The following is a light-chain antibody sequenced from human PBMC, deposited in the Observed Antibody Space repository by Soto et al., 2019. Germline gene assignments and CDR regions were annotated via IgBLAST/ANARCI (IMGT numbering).Light chain of an antibody. J-gene: IGKJ1*01. CDR3: LQYNSYWT. CDR2: DAS. V-gene: IGKV1-5*01. CDR1: QSISRR. Sequence: IHMTHSPSTLSAFVGDIVIITFRASQSISRRLAWYQQKPGKAPKLLMSDASNLQTGVSFRFSGSGSGTEFTLTISRLQPDDSATYYCLQYNSYWTFGQGTKVDIK.